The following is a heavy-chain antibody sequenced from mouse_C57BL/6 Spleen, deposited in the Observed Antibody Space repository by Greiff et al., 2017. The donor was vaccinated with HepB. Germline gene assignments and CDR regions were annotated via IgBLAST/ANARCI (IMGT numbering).Heavy chain of an antibody. CDR1: GYAFTNYL. CDR3: ARGDSSGPYYAMDY. J-gene: IGHJ4*01. D-gene: IGHD3-2*02. CDR2: INPGSGGT. V-gene: IGHV1-54*01. Sequence: VQLVESGAELVRPGTSVKVSCKASGYAFTNYLIEWVKQRPGQGLEWIGVINPGSGGTNYNEKFKGKATLTADKSSSTAYMQLSSLTSEDSAVYFCARGDSSGPYYAMDYWGQGTSVTVSS.